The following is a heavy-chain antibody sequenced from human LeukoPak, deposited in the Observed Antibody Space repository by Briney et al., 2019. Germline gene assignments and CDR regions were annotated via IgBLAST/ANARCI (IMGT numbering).Heavy chain of an antibody. J-gene: IGHJ4*02. Sequence: SETLSLTCTVSGGSFSSSSYYWGWTRQPPGKGLEWIGSIYYSGSTYYNPSLKGRVTISVDTSKNQFSLKLSSVTAADTAVYYCATRSSGWYRIDYWGQGTLVTVSS. D-gene: IGHD6-19*01. CDR1: GGSFSSSSYY. CDR3: ATRSSGWYRIDY. V-gene: IGHV4-39*01. CDR2: IYYSGST.